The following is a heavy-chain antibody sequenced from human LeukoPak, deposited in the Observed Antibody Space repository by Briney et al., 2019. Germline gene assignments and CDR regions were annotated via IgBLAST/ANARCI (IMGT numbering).Heavy chain of an antibody. CDR3: ARGGYSYGKNWFDP. CDR2: ISSSSSTI. CDR1: GFTFSSYS. V-gene: IGHV3-48*02. D-gene: IGHD5-18*01. J-gene: IGHJ5*02. Sequence: GGSLRLSCAASGFTFSSYSMNWVRQARGKGLEWVSYISSSSSTIYYADSVKGRFTISRDNAKNSLYLQMNSLRDEDTAVYYCARGGYSYGKNWFDPWGQGTLVTVSS.